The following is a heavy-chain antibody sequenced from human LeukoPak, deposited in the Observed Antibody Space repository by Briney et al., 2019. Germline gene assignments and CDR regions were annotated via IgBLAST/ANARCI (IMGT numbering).Heavy chain of an antibody. D-gene: IGHD2-2*01. Sequence: KASQTLSLTCTVSGGSISSGGYYWSWIRQHPGKGLEWIGYIYYSGSTYYNPSFKSRVTISVDTSKNQFSLKLSSVTAADTAVYYCARVRVVPAAEKLHYFDYWGQGTLVTVSS. CDR2: IYYSGST. V-gene: IGHV4-31*03. CDR1: GGSISSGGYY. CDR3: ARVRVVPAAEKLHYFDY. J-gene: IGHJ4*02.